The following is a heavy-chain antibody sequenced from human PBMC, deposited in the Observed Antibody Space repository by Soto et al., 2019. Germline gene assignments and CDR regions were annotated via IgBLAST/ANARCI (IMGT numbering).Heavy chain of an antibody. CDR1: GGYIRSGGYY. CDR2: IYYSGST. D-gene: IGHD3-22*01. Sequence: TLSLTCPVSGGYIRSGGYYWSWISQHPGKGLEWIGYIYYSGSTYYNPSLKSRVTISVDTSKNQFSLKLSSVTAADTAVYYCARLDSSGYYYGYYFDYWGQGTLVTVSS. V-gene: IGHV4-31*03. J-gene: IGHJ4*02. CDR3: ARLDSSGYYYGYYFDY.